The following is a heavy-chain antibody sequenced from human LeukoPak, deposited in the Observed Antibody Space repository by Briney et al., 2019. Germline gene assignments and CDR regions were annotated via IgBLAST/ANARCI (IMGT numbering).Heavy chain of an antibody. CDR1: GFTFSSHW. D-gene: IGHD6-6*01. Sequence: GGSLRLSCAASGFTFSSHWMHWVRQAPGKGLVWVSRINGDGSNTTYADFVKGRFTISRDNAKNTLYLQMNSLRAEDTAVYHCARSKSSYSTDAFDIWGQGTMVTVSS. V-gene: IGHV3-74*03. CDR2: INGDGSNT. CDR3: ARSKSSYSTDAFDI. J-gene: IGHJ3*02.